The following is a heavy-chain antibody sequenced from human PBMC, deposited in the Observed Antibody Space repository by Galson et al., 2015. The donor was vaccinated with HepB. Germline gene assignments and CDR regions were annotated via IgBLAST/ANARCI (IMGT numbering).Heavy chain of an antibody. Sequence: SLRLSCAASGFTFSSYSMNWVRQAPGKGLEWVSSISSSSSYIYYADSVKGRFTISRDNAKNSLYLQMNSLRAEDTAVYYCARDHSGSQDYYYGMDVWGQGTTVTVSS. CDR1: GFTFSSYS. D-gene: IGHD3-10*01. CDR3: ARDHSGSQDYYYGMDV. J-gene: IGHJ6*02. V-gene: IGHV3-21*01. CDR2: ISSSSSYI.